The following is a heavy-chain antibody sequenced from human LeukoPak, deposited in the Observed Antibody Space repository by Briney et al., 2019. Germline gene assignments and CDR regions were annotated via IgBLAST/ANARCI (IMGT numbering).Heavy chain of an antibody. CDR3: ARDWSGTTVD. Sequence: PGGSLRLSCAASGFTFSSYAMHWVRQAPGKGLEWVAVISYDGSNKYYADSVKGRFTISRDNSKNTLYLQMNSLRAEDTAVYYCARDWSGTTVDWGQGTLVTVSS. CDR2: ISYDGSNK. V-gene: IGHV3-30*04. D-gene: IGHD4-17*01. J-gene: IGHJ4*02. CDR1: GFTFSSYA.